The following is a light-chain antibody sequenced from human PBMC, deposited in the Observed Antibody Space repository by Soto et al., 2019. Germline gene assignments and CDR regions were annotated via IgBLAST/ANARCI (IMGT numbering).Light chain of an antibody. V-gene: IGKV1-5*03. CDR3: QKYNSYPWT. CDR1: QSISSW. Sequence: DIQMTQSPSTLSASVGDRVTITCRASQSISSWLAWYQQKPGKAPKLLIYKASSLESGVPSRFSGSGSGTEFTLTISSLQPDEFVTYYCQKYNSYPWTFGQGTKVEIK. CDR2: KAS. J-gene: IGKJ1*01.